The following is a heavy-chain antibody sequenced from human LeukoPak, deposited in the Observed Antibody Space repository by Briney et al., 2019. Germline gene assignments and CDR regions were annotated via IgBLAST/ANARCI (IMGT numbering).Heavy chain of an antibody. CDR2: ISYDGSNK. Sequence: GRSLRLSCAASGFTFSSYAMHWVRQAPGKGLEWVAVISYDGSNKYYADSVKGRFTISRDNSKNTLYLQMSSLRAEDTAVYYCARAQSQWLEHNWFDPWGQGTLVTVSS. J-gene: IGHJ5*02. V-gene: IGHV3-30*04. CDR1: GFTFSSYA. D-gene: IGHD6-19*01. CDR3: ARAQSQWLEHNWFDP.